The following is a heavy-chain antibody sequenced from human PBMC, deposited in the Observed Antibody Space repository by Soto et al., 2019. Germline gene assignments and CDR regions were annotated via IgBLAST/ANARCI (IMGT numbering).Heavy chain of an antibody. CDR3: AKGGRQWLVTYDFNY. CDR2: VSHDGRNT. Sequence: LSLTCTVYGESFSGYIWTWIRQDPGKGLEWVAVVSHDGRNTHYADSVKGRFTISRDSSKNTVSLEMTSLRAEDTAVYYCAKGGRQWLVTYDFNYWGQGALVTVSS. V-gene: IGHV3-30*18. D-gene: IGHD6-19*01. J-gene: IGHJ4*02. CDR1: GESFSGYI.